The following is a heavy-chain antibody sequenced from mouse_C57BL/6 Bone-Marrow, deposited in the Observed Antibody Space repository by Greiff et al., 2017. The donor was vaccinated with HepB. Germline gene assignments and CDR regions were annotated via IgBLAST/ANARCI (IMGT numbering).Heavy chain of an antibody. CDR2: IWSGGST. D-gene: IGHD1-1*01. V-gene: IGHV2-2*01. CDR3: ARNWDGCGSSSWFAY. CDR1: GFSLTSYG. J-gene: IGHJ3*01. Sequence: VQLQESGPGLVQPSQSLSITCTVSGFSLTSYGVHWVRQSPGKGLEWLGVIWSGGSTDYNAAFISRLSISKDNSKIQVFFKMNSLQADDTAIYYCARNWDGCGSSSWFAYWGQGTLVTVSA.